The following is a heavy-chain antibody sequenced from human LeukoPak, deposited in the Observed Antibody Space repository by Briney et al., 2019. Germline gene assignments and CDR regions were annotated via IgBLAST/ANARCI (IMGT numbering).Heavy chain of an antibody. D-gene: IGHD3-16*01. J-gene: IGHJ6*03. Sequence: GGSLRLSCAASGFIFDDYAMHWVRQAPGKGLEWVSGISWDSDSIDYADSVKGRFTISRDNAKNSLYLQMNSLRSEDTAVYYCARSDYDRGKRNYYYYYYMDVWGKGTTVTISS. CDR1: GFIFDDYA. V-gene: IGHV3-9*01. CDR2: ISWDSDSI. CDR3: ARSDYDRGKRNYYYYYYMDV.